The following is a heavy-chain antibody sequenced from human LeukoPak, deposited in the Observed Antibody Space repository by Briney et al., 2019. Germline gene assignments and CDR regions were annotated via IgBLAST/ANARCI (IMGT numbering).Heavy chain of an antibody. CDR1: GFTFSSYG. V-gene: IGHV3-23*01. CDR2: ISSSGGST. D-gene: IGHD3-10*01. Sequence: GGSLRLSCAGSGFTFSSYGMSWVRQAPGKGLEWVSAISSSGGSTYYADSVKGRFTISRDNSKKKLYVQMNSLRAEDTAVYYCARDLYYGSGSYFFYWGQGTLVTVSS. J-gene: IGHJ4*02. CDR3: ARDLYYGSGSYFFY.